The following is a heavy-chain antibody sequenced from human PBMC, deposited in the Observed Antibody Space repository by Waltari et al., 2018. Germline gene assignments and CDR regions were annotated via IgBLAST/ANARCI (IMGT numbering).Heavy chain of an antibody. V-gene: IGHV3-53*01. J-gene: IGHJ2*01. CDR2: IYSGGST. CDR1: GFTVSSNY. Sequence: EVQLVESGGGLIQPGGSLRLSCAASGFTVSSNYMSWVRQAPGKGLEWVSVIYSGGSTYYADSVKGRFTISRDNSKNTLYLQMNSLRAEDTAVYYCARDLWGGGGDYSNWYFDLWGRGTLVTVSS. D-gene: IGHD4-17*01. CDR3: ARDLWGGGGDYSNWYFDL.